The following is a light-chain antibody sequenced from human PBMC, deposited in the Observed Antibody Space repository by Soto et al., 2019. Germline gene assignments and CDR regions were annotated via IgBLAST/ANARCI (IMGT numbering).Light chain of an antibody. J-gene: IGKJ1*01. Sequence: EIVLTQSPATLSLSPGDRATLSCRASQSVSTYFAWYQQKPGQPPRLLIYDASNRATDIPARFSGSGSGTGFTLTISSLEPEDFAVYYCQQRSNWPLTFGQGTKVEIK. CDR1: QSVSTY. V-gene: IGKV3-11*01. CDR2: DAS. CDR3: QQRSNWPLT.